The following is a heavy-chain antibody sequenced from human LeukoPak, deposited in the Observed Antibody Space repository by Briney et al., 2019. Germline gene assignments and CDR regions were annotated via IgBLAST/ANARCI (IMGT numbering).Heavy chain of an antibody. D-gene: IGHD3-3*01. J-gene: IGHJ6*03. Sequence: PSETLSLTCAVYGGSFSGYYWSWIRQPPGKGLKWIGEINHSGSTNYNPSLKSRVTISVDTSKNQFSLKLSSVTAADTAVYYCAATYYDFWSGYYYMDVWGKGTTVTVSS. CDR2: INHSGST. CDR3: AATYYDFWSGYYYMDV. V-gene: IGHV4-34*01. CDR1: GGSFSGYY.